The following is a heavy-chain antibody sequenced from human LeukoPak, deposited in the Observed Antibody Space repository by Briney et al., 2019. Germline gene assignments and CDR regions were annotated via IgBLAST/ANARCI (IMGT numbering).Heavy chain of an antibody. CDR3: AELGITMIGGV. Sequence: GGSLRLSCAASGFTFSTYPMHWVRQAPGKGLEWVAVMSFDGDSEYYSDSVRGRFTVSRDNAKSTLYLQMNSLRPEDTAVYYCAELGITMIGGVWGKGTTVTISS. CDR1: GFTFSTYP. V-gene: IGHV3-30-3*01. J-gene: IGHJ6*04. D-gene: IGHD3-10*02. CDR2: MSFDGDSE.